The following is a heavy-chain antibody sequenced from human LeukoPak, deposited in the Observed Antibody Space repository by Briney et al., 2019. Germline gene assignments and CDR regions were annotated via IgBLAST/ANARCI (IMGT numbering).Heavy chain of an antibody. CDR3: ARGEYYGSGSWGY. CDR2: MNPNSGYA. J-gene: IGHJ4*02. CDR1: GYSFTSYE. V-gene: IGHV1-8*02. Sequence: ASVKVSCKASGYSFTSYEINWVRQASGQGLEWMGWMNPNSGYAGFAQKFQGRVTSTRDTSTGTAYLELSSLRSEDTAVYFCARGEYYGSGSWGYWGQGTLVTVSS. D-gene: IGHD3-10*01.